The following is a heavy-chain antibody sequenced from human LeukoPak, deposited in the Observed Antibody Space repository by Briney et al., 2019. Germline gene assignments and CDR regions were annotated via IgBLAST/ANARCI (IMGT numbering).Heavy chain of an antibody. V-gene: IGHV4-59*01. CDR3: AGGVYIAAAQYGY. CDR2: IYYSGTT. Sequence: SETLSLTCTVSGGSISSYCWSWIRQPPGKGLEWIGYIYYSGTTNYNPSLKSRVTISVDTSKNQFSLKLSSVTAADTAVYYCAGGVYIAAAQYGYWGQGTLVTVSS. J-gene: IGHJ4*02. D-gene: IGHD6-13*01. CDR1: GGSISSYC.